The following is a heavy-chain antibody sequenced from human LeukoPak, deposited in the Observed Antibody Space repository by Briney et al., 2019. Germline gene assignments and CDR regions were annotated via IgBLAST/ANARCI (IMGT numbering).Heavy chain of an antibody. D-gene: IGHD3-3*01. V-gene: IGHV4-38-2*02. Sequence: SETLSLTCTVSGYSISSGFYWGWTRQPPEKGLEWIGSVYHSGSTYDNPSLKSRVTISVDTSKNQFSLKLSSVTAADTAVYYCARATYYDFWSGSHSFDPWGQGTLVTVSS. J-gene: IGHJ5*02. CDR2: VYHSGST. CDR1: GYSISSGFY. CDR3: ARATYYDFWSGSHSFDP.